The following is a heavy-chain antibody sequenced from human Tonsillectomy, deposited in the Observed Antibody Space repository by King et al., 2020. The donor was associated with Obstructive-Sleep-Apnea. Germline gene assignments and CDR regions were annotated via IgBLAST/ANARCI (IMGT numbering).Heavy chain of an antibody. V-gene: IGHV3-23*04. J-gene: IGHJ4*02. Sequence: VQLVESGGGLVQPGGSLRLSCAASGFAFSGYAMSWVRQAPGKGLEWVSGISGSGATTYYADSVKGRFTISRDNSKNTLDLQMNSLRAEDTAVYYLARGSRGYNNPVFDYWGQGTLVTVSS. CDR2: ISGSGATT. CDR1: GFAFSGYA. D-gene: IGHD5-18*01. CDR3: ARGSRGYNNPVFDY.